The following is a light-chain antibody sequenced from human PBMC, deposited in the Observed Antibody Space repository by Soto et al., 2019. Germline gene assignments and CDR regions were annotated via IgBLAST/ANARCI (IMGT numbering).Light chain of an antibody. CDR2: GAS. V-gene: IGKV3-15*01. CDR1: QSVGTG. Sequence: ETVMTQSPATLSVSPGERATLSCRASQSVGTGLAWYQQKPGQAPRVLMYGASSRATGVPGRFSGSGSATEFTLTISSLQSEDFAVYYCQQYYSWPLTFGGGTKVEI. J-gene: IGKJ4*01. CDR3: QQYYSWPLT.